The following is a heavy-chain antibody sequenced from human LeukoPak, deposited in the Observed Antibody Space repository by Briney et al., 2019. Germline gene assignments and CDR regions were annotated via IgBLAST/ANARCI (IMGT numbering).Heavy chain of an antibody. CDR3: ARGYCSSTSCYEYYMDV. Sequence: SETLSLTCTVSGGSISSHYWSWIRQPPGKGLEWIGYIYYSGSTNYNPSLKNQVTISVDTSKNQFSLKLSSVTAADTAVYYCARGYCSSTSCYEYYMDVWGKGTTVTISS. CDR1: GGSISSHY. D-gene: IGHD2-2*01. J-gene: IGHJ6*03. CDR2: IYYSGST. V-gene: IGHV4-59*11.